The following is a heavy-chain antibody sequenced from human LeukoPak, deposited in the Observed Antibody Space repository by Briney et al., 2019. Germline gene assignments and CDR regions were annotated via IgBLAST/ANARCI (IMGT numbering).Heavy chain of an antibody. CDR1: GFTFSSYA. V-gene: IGHV3-23*01. J-gene: IGHJ4*02. CDR2: LSGSGGST. Sequence: GGSLRLSCAASGFTFSSYAMSWVRQAPGKGLEGVSGLSGSGGSTYYADSVKGRFTISRDNSKNTLYLQMNSLRAEDTAVYYCAKANYDILTGTDYWGQGTLVTVSS. D-gene: IGHD3-9*01. CDR3: AKANYDILTGTDY.